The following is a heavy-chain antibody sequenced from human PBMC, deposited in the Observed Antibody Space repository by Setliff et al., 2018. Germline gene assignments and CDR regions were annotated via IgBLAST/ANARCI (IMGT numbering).Heavy chain of an antibody. CDR1: GGAISNYY. J-gene: IGHJ1*01. CDR3: AAIVDTDWHKEFQY. Sequence: SETLSLTCTVSGGAISNYYWSWIRQPPGKGLEWIGYIYSSGSTNYNPSLKSRVAISLDTSKSQFSLRLSSLTAADTAVYYCAAIVDTDWHKEFQYWGQGTLVTVSS. V-gene: IGHV4-4*08. D-gene: IGHD3-9*01. CDR2: IYSSGST.